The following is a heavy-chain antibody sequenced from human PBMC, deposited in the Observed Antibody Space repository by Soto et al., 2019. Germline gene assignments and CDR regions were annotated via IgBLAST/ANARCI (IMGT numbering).Heavy chain of an antibody. CDR3: ARLGYCSGGSCRRGNWFDP. CDR2: MNPNSGNT. J-gene: IGHJ5*02. Sequence: ASVKVSCKASGYTFTGYYMHWVRQAPGQGLEWMGWMNPNSGNTGYAQKFQGRVTMTRNTSISTGYMELSSLRSEDTAVYYCARLGYCSGGSCRRGNWFDPWGQGTLVTVSS. D-gene: IGHD2-15*01. V-gene: IGHV1-8*02. CDR1: GYTFTGYY.